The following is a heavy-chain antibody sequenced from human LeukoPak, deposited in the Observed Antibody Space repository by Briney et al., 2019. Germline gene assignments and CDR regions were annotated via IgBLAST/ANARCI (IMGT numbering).Heavy chain of an antibody. CDR2: IIPIFGTA. CDR3: ASPYCSSTSCYGRYPRYYYMDV. Sequence: ASVKVSCKASGGTFSSYAISWVRQAPGQGLEWMGGIIPIFGTANYAQKFQGRVTITTDESTSTAYMELSSLRSEDTAVYYCASPYCSSTSCYGRYPRYYYMDVWGKGTTVTVSS. V-gene: IGHV1-69*05. CDR1: GGTFSSYA. D-gene: IGHD2-2*01. J-gene: IGHJ6*03.